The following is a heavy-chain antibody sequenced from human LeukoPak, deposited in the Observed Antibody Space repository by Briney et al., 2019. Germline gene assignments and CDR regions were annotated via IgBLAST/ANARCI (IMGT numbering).Heavy chain of an antibody. J-gene: IGHJ6*02. D-gene: IGHD3-9*01. Sequence: GGSLRLSCAASGFTFSSYAMHWVRQAPGKGLEWVAVISDNGSSKYYADSVKGRFTISRDNSKNTLYLQMNSLRAEDTAVYYCAKTLGWLHDGLYYYYSGMDVWGQGTPVTVSS. CDR3: AKTLGWLHDGLYYYYSGMDV. V-gene: IGHV3-30-3*02. CDR1: GFTFSSYA. CDR2: ISDNGSSK.